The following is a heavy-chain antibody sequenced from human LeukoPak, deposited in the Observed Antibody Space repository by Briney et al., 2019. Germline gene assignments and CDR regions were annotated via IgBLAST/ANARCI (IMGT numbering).Heavy chain of an antibody. Sequence: GGSLRLSCAASGFTFSSYAMSWDRQAPGKGLEWVSAISGSGGSTYYADSVKGRFTISRDNSKNTLYLQMNSLRAEDTAVYYCARDESPFIVVVPAAHQTGQDYWGQGTLVTVSS. CDR1: GFTFSSYA. V-gene: IGHV3-23*01. CDR2: ISGSGGST. CDR3: ARDESPFIVVVPAAHQTGQDY. J-gene: IGHJ4*02. D-gene: IGHD2-2*01.